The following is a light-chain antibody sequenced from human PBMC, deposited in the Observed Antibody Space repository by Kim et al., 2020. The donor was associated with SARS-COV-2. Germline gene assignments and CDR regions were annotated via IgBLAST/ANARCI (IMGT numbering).Light chain of an antibody. CDR3: QTWGTGIVV. Sequence: QLVLTQSPSAAASLGASVKLTCTLSSGHSSYAIAWHQQQPEKGPRYLMKINSDGSHNKGDGIPDRFSGSSSGAERHLTISSLQSEDEADYYCQTWGTGIVVFGGGTQLTVL. CDR2: INSDGSH. J-gene: IGLJ2*01. V-gene: IGLV4-69*01. CDR1: SGHSSYA.